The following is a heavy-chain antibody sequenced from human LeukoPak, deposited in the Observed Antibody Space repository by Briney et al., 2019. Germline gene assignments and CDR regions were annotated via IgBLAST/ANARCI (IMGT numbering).Heavy chain of an antibody. J-gene: IGHJ4*02. CDR3: TTDPDYYDSTGYYSHY. Sequence: PGGSLRLSRAASGFTFSNAWMSWVRQAPGKGLEWVGRIKSKTDGGTTDYAAPVKGRFTISRDDSKNTLYLQMNSLKTEDTAVYYCTTDPDYYDSTGYYSHYWGQGTLVTVSS. V-gene: IGHV3-15*01. D-gene: IGHD3-22*01. CDR1: GFTFSNAW. CDR2: IKSKTDGGTT.